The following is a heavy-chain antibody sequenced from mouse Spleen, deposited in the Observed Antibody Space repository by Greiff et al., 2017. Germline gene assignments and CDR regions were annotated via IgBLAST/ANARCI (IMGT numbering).Heavy chain of an antibody. CDR1: GFTFSDYY. J-gene: IGHJ2*01. V-gene: IGHV5-16*01. D-gene: IGHD2-5*01. CDR2: INYDGSST. Sequence: EVQVVESEGGLVQPGSSMKLSCTPSGFTFSDYYMAWVRQVPEKGLEWVANINYDGSSTYYLDSLKSRFIISRDNAKNILYLQMSSLKSEDTATYYCARVSSYYSNPELFDYWGQGTTLTVSS. CDR3: ARVSSYYSNPELFDY.